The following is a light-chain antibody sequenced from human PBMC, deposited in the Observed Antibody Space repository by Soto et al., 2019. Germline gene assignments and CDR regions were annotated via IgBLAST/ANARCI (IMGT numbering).Light chain of an antibody. Sequence: QLMLTQPPSASGTPGQRVTISCSGSSSNIGGNTVNWYQQLPETAPKLLIYSNNERPSGVPDRFSGSKSGTSASLAISGLQSEDEADYYCATWDDSLNGAVFGGGTKLTVL. CDR1: SSNIGGNT. J-gene: IGLJ2*01. V-gene: IGLV1-44*01. CDR2: SNN. CDR3: ATWDDSLNGAV.